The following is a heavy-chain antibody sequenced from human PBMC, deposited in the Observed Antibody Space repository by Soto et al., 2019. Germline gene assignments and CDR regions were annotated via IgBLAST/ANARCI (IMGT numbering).Heavy chain of an antibody. CDR3: AKVSFGYSSGRDV. Sequence: GGSLRLSCAASGFTFSSYAMSWVRQAPGKGLEWVSVISGSGGSTYYADSVKGRFTFSRDYSKNTLYLQMNSLRAEDTAVYYCAKVSFGYSSGRDVWGQGTTVTVSS. CDR1: GFTFSSYA. V-gene: IGHV3-23*01. CDR2: ISGSGGST. J-gene: IGHJ6*02. D-gene: IGHD6-19*01.